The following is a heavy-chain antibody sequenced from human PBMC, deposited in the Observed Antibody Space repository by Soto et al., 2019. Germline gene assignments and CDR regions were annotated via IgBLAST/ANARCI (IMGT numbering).Heavy chain of an antibody. J-gene: IGHJ4*02. D-gene: IGHD6-19*01. Sequence: QLQLQESGSGLVXXSXXXSLTXAVXXXSIXXGGYSWSWIRQPPGXGLEWIGYIYHSGSTYYNPSLKSRVTISVDRSKNQFSLKLSSVTAADTAVYYXARXGXLGXVAVDYWGQGTLVTVSS. CDR2: IYHSGST. V-gene: IGHV4-30-2*01. CDR1: XXSIXXGGYS. CDR3: ARXGXLGXVAVDY.